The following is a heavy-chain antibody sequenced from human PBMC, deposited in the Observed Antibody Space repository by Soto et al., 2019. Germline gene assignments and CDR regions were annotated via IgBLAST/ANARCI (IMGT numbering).Heavy chain of an antibody. J-gene: IGHJ4*02. V-gene: IGHV3-23*01. CDR1: GFTFSSYA. CDR3: AKDRDYGDYVSVFDY. CDR2: ISGSGGSA. D-gene: IGHD4-17*01. Sequence: GGSLRLSCAASGFTFSSYAMSWVRQAPGKGLEWVSAISGSGGSAYYADSVKGRFTISRDNSKNTLYLQMNSLRAEDMAVYYCAKDRDYGDYVSVFDYWGQGTLVTVSS.